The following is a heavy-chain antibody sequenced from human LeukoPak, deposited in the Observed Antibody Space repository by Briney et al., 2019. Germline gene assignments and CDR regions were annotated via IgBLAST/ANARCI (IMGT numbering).Heavy chain of an antibody. CDR3: ARDLVKGYYDSTGVSDI. D-gene: IGHD3-22*01. CDR1: GFTFSSYG. J-gene: IGHJ3*02. Sequence: GGSQRLSCAASGFTFSSYGMHWVRQAPGKGLEWVAVISYDGSNKYYADSVKGRFTISRDNAKNTLYLQMNSLRAEDTAVYYCARDLVKGYYDSTGVSDIWGQGTMVTVSS. CDR2: ISYDGSNK. V-gene: IGHV3-30*03.